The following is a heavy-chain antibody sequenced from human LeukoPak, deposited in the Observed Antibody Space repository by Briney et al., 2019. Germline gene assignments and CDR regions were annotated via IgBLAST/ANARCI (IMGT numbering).Heavy chain of an antibody. D-gene: IGHD3-22*01. CDR1: GFTFSNAW. CDR2: IKSKTDGGTT. Sequence: GGSLRLSCAASGFTFSNAWMNWVRQAPGKGLEWVGRIKSKTDGGTTDYAAPVKGRFTISRDDSKNTLYLQMNSLKTEDTAVYYCTTTHYYDSSGYYYWALFDYWGQGTLVTVSS. J-gene: IGHJ4*02. V-gene: IGHV3-15*07. CDR3: TTTHYYDSSGYYYWALFDY.